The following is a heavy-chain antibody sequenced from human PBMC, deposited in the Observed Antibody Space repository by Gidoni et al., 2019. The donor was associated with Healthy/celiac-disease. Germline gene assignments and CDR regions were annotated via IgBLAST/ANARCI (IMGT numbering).Heavy chain of an antibody. CDR3: AKVAGGDYYDSSGYYLSSAFDI. Sequence: EVQLLESGGGLVQPGGSLRLSCASSGFTFSSYAMSWVRQAPGKGLDWVSAISGSGGSTYYADSVKGRFTISRDNSKNTLYLQMNSLRAEDTAVYYCAKVAGGDYYDSSGYYLSSAFDIWGQGTMVTVSS. V-gene: IGHV3-23*01. J-gene: IGHJ3*02. CDR2: ISGSGGST. D-gene: IGHD3-22*01. CDR1: GFTFSSYA.